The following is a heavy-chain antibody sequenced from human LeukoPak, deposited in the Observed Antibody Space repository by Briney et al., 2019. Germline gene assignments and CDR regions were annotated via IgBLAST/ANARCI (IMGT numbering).Heavy chain of an antibody. Sequence: GGSLRLSCAASGFTVSSNYMSWVRQAPGKGLEWVSVIYSGGSTYYADSVKGRFTISRDNSKNTLYLQMNSLRAEDTAVYYCASGYYYDSSGYSVDPWGQGTLVTVSS. CDR3: ASGYYYDSSGYSVDP. CDR1: GFTVSSNY. CDR2: IYSGGST. V-gene: IGHV3-66*01. J-gene: IGHJ5*02. D-gene: IGHD3-22*01.